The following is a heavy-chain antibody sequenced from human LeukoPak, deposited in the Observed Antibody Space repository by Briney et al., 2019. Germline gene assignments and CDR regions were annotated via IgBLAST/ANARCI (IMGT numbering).Heavy chain of an antibody. CDR1: GGSISSYY. CDR3: AREVMVRGVVITPGNWFDP. V-gene: IGHV4-4*07. CDR2: IYTSGST. D-gene: IGHD3-10*01. J-gene: IGHJ5*02. Sequence: PSETLSLTCTVSGGSISSYYWSWIRQPAGKGLEWIGRIYTSGSTNYNPSLKSRVTMSLDTSKNQFSLKLTSVTAADTAVHYCAREVMVRGVVITPGNWFDPWGQGTLVTVSS.